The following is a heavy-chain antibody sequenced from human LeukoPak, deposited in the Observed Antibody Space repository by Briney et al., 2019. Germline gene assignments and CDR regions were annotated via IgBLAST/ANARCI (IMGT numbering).Heavy chain of an antibody. V-gene: IGHV3-30*18. Sequence: GRSLGLSCAASGFTFSRYGMHWVRQAPGKGLEWVAVISYDGGNKYYADSVKGRFTISRDNSKNTLYLQMNSLRAEDTAVYYCAKDSEFIPAALYYYYYYGMDVWGQGTTVTVSS. J-gene: IGHJ6*02. CDR2: ISYDGGNK. CDR1: GFTFSRYG. CDR3: AKDSEFIPAALYYYYYYGMDV. D-gene: IGHD2-2*01.